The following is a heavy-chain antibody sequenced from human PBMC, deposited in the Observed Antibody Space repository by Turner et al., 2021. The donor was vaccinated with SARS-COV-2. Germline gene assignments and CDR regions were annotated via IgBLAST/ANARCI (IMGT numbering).Heavy chain of an antibody. Sequence: QVQLVESGGGVVQPGRSLRLSCAASGFTFSSYVMHWVRQAPGKGLEWVAVISYDGNNKYYADSVKGRFTISRDNSKNTLYLQMNSLRAEDTAVYYCAKQLGLYSNPMYYFDYWGQGTLVTVSS. CDR3: AKQLGLYSNPMYYFDY. D-gene: IGHD4-4*01. J-gene: IGHJ4*02. V-gene: IGHV3-30*18. CDR1: GFTFSSYV. CDR2: ISYDGNNK.